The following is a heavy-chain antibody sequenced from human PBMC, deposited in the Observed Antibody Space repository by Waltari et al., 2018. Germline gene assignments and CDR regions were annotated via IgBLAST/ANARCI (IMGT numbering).Heavy chain of an antibody. D-gene: IGHD3-10*01. CDR1: GFSLRTSGVG. J-gene: IGHJ6*03. CDR2: IYWNDDK. V-gene: IGHV2-5*01. CDR3: AHSGAFYYYYYMDV. Sequence: QITLKESGPTLVKPTQTLTLTCTFSGFSLRTSGVGWGWIRQPPGKALEWLALIYWNDDKRYSPSLKSRLTITKDTSKNQVVLTMTNMDPVDTATYYCAHSGAFYYYYYMDVWGKGTTVTVSS.